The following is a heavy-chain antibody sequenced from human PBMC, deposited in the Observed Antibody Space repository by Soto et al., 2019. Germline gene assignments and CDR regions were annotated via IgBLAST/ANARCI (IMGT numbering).Heavy chain of an antibody. CDR3: VKGEYYYDSSGYYPFDYWGQGTLVTVSSGKRGGLPRQYYYYGMDV. CDR1: GFTFSSYA. J-gene: IGHJ6*02. CDR2: ISTNGGST. V-gene: IGHV3-64D*06. D-gene: IGHD3-22*01. Sequence: GRSLRLSCSASGFTFSSYAMHWVRQAPGKGLEYVSSISTNGGSTHYADSVKGRFTISRDNSKNTQYLQMSSLRADDTAVYYCVKGEYYYDSSGYYPFDYWGQGTLVTVSSGKRGGLPRQYYYYGMDVWGQGTTVTVSS.